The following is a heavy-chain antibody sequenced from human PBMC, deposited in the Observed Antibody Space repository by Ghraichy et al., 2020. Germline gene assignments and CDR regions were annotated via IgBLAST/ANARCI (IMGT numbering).Heavy chain of an antibody. J-gene: IGHJ3*02. CDR2: IYWNDDK. Sequence: SGPTLVKPTQTLTLTCTFSGFSLSTSGVGAGWIRQPPGKALEWLALIYWNDDKRYSPSLKSRLTITKDTSKNQVVLTMTNMDPVDTATYYCAHRRDSSSWYSDAFDIWGQGTMVTVSS. V-gene: IGHV2-5*01. CDR3: AHRRDSSSWYSDAFDI. D-gene: IGHD6-13*01. CDR1: GFSLSTSGVG.